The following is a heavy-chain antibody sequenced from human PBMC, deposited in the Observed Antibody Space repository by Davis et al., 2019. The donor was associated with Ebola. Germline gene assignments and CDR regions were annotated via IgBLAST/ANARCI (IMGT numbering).Heavy chain of an antibody. CDR2: IYYSGST. CDR3: GRETVWPGEIDP. Sequence: SETLSLTCTVSGGSISSSSYYWSWIRQPPGKGLEWIGYIYYSGSTYYNPSLKSRVTISVDTSKNQFSLNLSSVTAADTAVYYCGRETVWPGEIDPWGQGTLVTVSS. J-gene: IGHJ5*02. CDR1: GGSISSSSYY. D-gene: IGHD1-14*01. V-gene: IGHV4-30-4*08.